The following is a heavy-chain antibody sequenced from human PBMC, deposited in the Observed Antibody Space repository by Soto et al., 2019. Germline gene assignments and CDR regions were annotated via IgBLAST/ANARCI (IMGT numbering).Heavy chain of an antibody. V-gene: IGHV4-59*01. CDR3: ARGAGGGVTGSLDNGLDP. Sequence: PSETLSLTCTVSGDSITSYNWNWLRQPPGKALEWLGYVYSSGRTHYNPSLQSRVTISVDTSRNQFSLKGNSVTAGDTAVFFWARGAGGGVTGSLDNGLDPGGRG. CDR2: VYSSGRT. CDR1: GDSITSYN. J-gene: IGHJ5*02. D-gene: IGHD3-10*01.